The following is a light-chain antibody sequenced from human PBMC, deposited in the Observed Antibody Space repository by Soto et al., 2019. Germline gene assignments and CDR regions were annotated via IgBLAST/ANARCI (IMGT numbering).Light chain of an antibody. CDR2: DVI. CDR1: NSDIGGYNY. CDR3: CSYTRTSISV. V-gene: IGLV2-14*03. J-gene: IGLJ1*01. Sequence: QLVLTQPASVSGSPGQSVTISCTGTNSDIGGYNYVSWYQQHPGKAPKLLIYDVINRPSGLSSRFSGSKSGNTASLTISGLQAEDEADYYCCSYTRTSISVFGTGTKLTVL.